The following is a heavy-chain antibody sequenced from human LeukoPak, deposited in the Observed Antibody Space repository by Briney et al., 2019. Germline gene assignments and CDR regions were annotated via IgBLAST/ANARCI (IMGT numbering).Heavy chain of an antibody. V-gene: IGHV3-48*01. Sequence: PGGSLRLSCAASGFTFSSYGMNWVRQAPGKGLEWVSYISSSSSNIYYADSVKGQFTISRDNAKNSLYLQMNSLRAEDTAVYYCARDHDWAFDYWGQGTLVTVSS. CDR3: ARDHDWAFDY. D-gene: IGHD3-9*01. J-gene: IGHJ4*02. CDR1: GFTFSSYG. CDR2: ISSSSSNI.